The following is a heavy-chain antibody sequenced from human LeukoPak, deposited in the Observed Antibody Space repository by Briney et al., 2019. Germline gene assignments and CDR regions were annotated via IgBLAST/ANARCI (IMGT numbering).Heavy chain of an antibody. CDR3: ARDQPYQLFPPYYYYYGMDV. V-gene: IGHV4-34*01. CDR1: GGSFSGYY. J-gene: IGHJ6*02. Sequence: SETLSHTCAVYGGSFSGYYWSWIRQPPGKGLEWIGEINHSGSTNYNPSLKSRVTISVDTSKNQFSLKLSSVTAADTAVYYCARDQPYQLFPPYYYYYGMDVWGQGTTVTVSS. CDR2: INHSGST. D-gene: IGHD2-2*01.